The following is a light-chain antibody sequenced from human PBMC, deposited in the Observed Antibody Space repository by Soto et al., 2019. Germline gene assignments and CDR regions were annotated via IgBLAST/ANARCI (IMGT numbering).Light chain of an antibody. CDR2: AAS. CDR1: QSVSSSY. CDR3: QQYGSSPLT. Sequence: EIVLTQSPGTLSLSSGERATLSCRASQSVSSSYLAWYQQKPGQAPRLLIYAASSRATGIPDRFSGSGSGTDFTLTISRLEPEDFAVYYCQQYGSSPLTFGGGAKVEIK. J-gene: IGKJ4*01. V-gene: IGKV3-20*01.